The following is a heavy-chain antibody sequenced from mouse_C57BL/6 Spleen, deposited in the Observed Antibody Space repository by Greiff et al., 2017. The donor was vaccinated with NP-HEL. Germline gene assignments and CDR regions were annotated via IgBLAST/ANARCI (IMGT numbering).Heavy chain of an antibody. J-gene: IGHJ4*01. D-gene: IGHD2-12*01. Sequence: VQLQESGAELVKPGASVKISCKASGYAFSSYWMNWVKQRPGKGLEWIGQIYPGDGDTNYNGKFKGKATLTADKSSSTAYMQLSSLTSEDSAVYFCARDYSPYAMDYWGQGTSVTVSS. CDR2: IYPGDGDT. CDR3: ARDYSPYAMDY. CDR1: GYAFSSYW. V-gene: IGHV1-80*01.